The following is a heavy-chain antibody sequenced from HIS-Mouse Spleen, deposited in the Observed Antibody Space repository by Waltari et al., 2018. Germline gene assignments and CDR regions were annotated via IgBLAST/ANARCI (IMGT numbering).Heavy chain of an antibody. Sequence: QVQLVESGGGVVQPGRSLRLSCAASGFTFSSYGSLGVRQAPGKGLEWVAVISYDGSNKYYADSVKGRFTISRDNSKNTLYLQMNSLRAEDTAVYYCAKASSGWLDYWGQGTLVTVSS. V-gene: IGHV3-30*18. CDR1: GFTFSSYG. J-gene: IGHJ4*02. CDR2: ISYDGSNK. CDR3: AKASSGWLDY. D-gene: IGHD6-19*01.